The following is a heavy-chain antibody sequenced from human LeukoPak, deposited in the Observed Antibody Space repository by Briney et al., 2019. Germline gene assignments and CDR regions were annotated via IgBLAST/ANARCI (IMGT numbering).Heavy chain of an antibody. CDR2: INPNSGGT. J-gene: IGHJ1*01. CDR3: ARGYPLSTTAAGTYFQH. V-gene: IGHV1-2*02. CDR1: GYSFSVYY. D-gene: IGHD6-13*01. Sequence: ASVKVSCKASGYSFSVYYLHWVRQAPGQGLEWMGWINPNSGGTNYAQKFQGRVTMTRDTSISTDYMELSRLRSDDTAVYSCARGYPLSTTAAGTYFQHWGQGTLVTVSS.